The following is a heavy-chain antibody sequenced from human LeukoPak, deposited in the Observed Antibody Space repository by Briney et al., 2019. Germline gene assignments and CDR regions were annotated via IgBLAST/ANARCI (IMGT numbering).Heavy chain of an antibody. CDR1: GYTFTGYY. J-gene: IGHJ4*02. V-gene: IGHV1-2*06. CDR2: INPNSGGT. Sequence: ASVKVSCKASGYTFTGYYMYWVRQAPGQGLEWMGRINPNSGGTDYAQNFQGRVTMTRDTSISTAYMELSRLRSDDTAVYYCARDRAGSSGWYGEALGYWGQGTLVTVSS. D-gene: IGHD6-19*01. CDR3: ARDRAGSSGWYGEALGY.